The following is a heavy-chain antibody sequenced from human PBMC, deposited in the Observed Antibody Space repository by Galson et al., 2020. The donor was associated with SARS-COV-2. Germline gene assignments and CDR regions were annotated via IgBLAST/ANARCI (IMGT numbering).Heavy chain of an antibody. V-gene: IGHV4-30-4*01. D-gene: IGHD6-13*01. CDR3: AGEDSSSWGDWYFDL. Sequence: ASETLSLTCTVSGGSISSGDYYWSWIRQPPGKGLEWIGYIYYSGSTYYNPSLKSRVTISVDTSKNQFSLKLSSVTAADPAVYYCAGEDSSSWGDWYFDLWGRGTLVTVSS. CDR1: GGSISSGDYY. J-gene: IGHJ2*01. CDR2: IYYSGST.